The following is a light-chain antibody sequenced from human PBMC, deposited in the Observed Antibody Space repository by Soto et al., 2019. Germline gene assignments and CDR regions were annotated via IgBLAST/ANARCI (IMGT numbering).Light chain of an antibody. V-gene: IGKV3-20*01. CDR3: QQYGGMWT. Sequence: IVLTQSPATLSLSPGERATLSCRASQSIRGSYLALYQRGGGRPPGLLICVAAPSATGIPDRFSGSGSGTNFTLTINGLEAEDLAVYCCQQYGGMWTFGQGTKVDIK. CDR2: VAA. J-gene: IGKJ1*01. CDR1: QSIRGSY.